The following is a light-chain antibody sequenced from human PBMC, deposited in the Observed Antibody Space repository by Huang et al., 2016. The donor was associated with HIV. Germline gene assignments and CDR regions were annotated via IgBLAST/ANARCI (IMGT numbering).Light chain of an antibody. CDR3: QQFYSTPLT. CDR2: WAS. Sequence: DIVMTQSPDSLPVSLGERATINCKSSQSILHSSNSRSYLAWYQKKPGQAPKLLVSWASTRESGVPDRFRGSGSATDFTLTISSLQAEDVAIYYCQQFYSTPLTFGGGTKVEIK. CDR1: QSILHSSNSRSY. V-gene: IGKV4-1*01. J-gene: IGKJ4*01.